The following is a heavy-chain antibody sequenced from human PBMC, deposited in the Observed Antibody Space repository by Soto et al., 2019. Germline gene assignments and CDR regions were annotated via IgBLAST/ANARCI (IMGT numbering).Heavy chain of an antibody. V-gene: IGHV1-46*02. D-gene: IGHD1-26*01. CDR2: IDPSGGDT. J-gene: IGHJ4*02. CDR1: GYTFNRHY. CDR3: AKRRGVGLTRSSFDY. Sequence: QVQLVQSGAEARKPGASVKVSCKASGYTFNRHYIQWVRQAPGQGLEWMGMIDPSGGDTNYAKKFQGRVTLTSDTSTSTVYMELSSLRSEDTAVYYCAKRRGVGLTRSSFDYWGPGTLVIVSS.